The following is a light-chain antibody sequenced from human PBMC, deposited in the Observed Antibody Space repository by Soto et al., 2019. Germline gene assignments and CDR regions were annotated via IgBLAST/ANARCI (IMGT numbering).Light chain of an antibody. Sequence: EIVLTQSPGTLSLSPGERATLSCRASQSVSSSYLAWYQQKPGQAPRLLIYGASSRATGIPDRFSGSGSGTDFTLTISRLEPEDFATYHCQQYNTYSGLTFGGGTKVEI. CDR2: GAS. CDR1: QSVSSSY. V-gene: IGKV3-20*01. CDR3: QQYNTYSGLT. J-gene: IGKJ4*01.